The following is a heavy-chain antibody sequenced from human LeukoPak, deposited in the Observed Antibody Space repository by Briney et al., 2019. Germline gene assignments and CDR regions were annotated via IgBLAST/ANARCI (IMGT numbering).Heavy chain of an antibody. J-gene: IGHJ4*02. CDR1: GFTFSAYA. V-gene: IGHV3-23*05. CDR2: IGSDNKP. D-gene: IGHD1/OR15-1a*01. CDR3: ARGTSPNSRCFDH. Sequence: PGGSLRLSCEASGFTFSAYAMTWVRQAPGKGLEWVSSIGSDNKPHYSESVKGRFTISRDNSKNTLYLQMNSLRAEDTAVYYCARGTSPNSRCFDHWGQGTLVTVSS.